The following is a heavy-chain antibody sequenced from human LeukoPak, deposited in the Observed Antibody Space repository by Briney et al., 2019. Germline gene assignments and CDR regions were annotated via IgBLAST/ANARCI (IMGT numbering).Heavy chain of an antibody. D-gene: IGHD3-16*01. J-gene: IGHJ4*02. CDR2: FDPEDGET. CDR1: GXTLTELS. Sequence: VKVSXKVSGXTLTELSMHWVRQAPGKGLEWMGGFDPEDGETIYAQKFQGRVTMTEETSTDTAYMELSSLRSEDTAVYYCATETFYDSATDGPWYFAYWGQGTLVTVSP. CDR3: ATETFYDSATDGPWYFAY. V-gene: IGHV1-24*01.